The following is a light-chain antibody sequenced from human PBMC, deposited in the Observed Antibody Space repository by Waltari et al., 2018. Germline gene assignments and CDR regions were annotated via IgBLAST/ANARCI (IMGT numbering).Light chain of an antibody. CDR3: SSYTSSSTVV. CDR2: DVN. Sequence: QSALMQPASVSGSPGQSITVSCTGTSSDVGGSNYVSWYQHHPGKAPKVMIYDVNNRPSGVSNRFSGSKSGNTASLTISGLQAEDEADYYCSSYTSSSTVVFGGGTKLTVL. V-gene: IGLV2-14*03. J-gene: IGLJ2*01. CDR1: SSDVGGSNY.